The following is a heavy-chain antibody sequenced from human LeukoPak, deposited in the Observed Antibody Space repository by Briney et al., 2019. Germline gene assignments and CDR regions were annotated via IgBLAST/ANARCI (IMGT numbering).Heavy chain of an antibody. CDR2: INPSGGST. CDR3: ARAPRYYDSSGYYGGNY. V-gene: IGHV1-46*01. D-gene: IGHD3-22*01. Sequence: ASVKVSCKASGYTFTSYGISWVRQAPGQGLEWMGIINPSGGSTSYAQKFQGRVTMTRDTSTSTVYMELSSLRSEDTAVYYCARAPRYYDSSGYYGGNYWGQGTLVTVSS. J-gene: IGHJ4*02. CDR1: GYTFTSYG.